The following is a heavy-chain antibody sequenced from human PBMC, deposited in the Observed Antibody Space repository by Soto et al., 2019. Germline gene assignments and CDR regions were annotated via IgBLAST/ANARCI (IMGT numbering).Heavy chain of an antibody. CDR1: GYTFTSYD. CDR3: ARGGAVALRNAFDI. CDR2: MNPNSCNT. J-gene: IGHJ3*02. D-gene: IGHD6-19*01. V-gene: IGHV1-8*01. Sequence: GASVKVSCKASGYTFTSYDINWVRQATGQGLEWMGWMNPNSCNTGYAQKFQGRVTMTRNTSISTAYMELSSLRSEDTAVYYCARGGAVALRNAFDIWGQGTMVTVSS.